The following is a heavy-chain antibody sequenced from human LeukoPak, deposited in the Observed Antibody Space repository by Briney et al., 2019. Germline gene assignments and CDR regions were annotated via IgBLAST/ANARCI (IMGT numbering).Heavy chain of an antibody. J-gene: IGHJ6*02. V-gene: IGHV3-7*01. CDR3: ARGTYSSSWYFNYYYGMDV. D-gene: IGHD6-13*01. Sequence: GGSLRLSCAASGFTFSSYWMSWVRQAPGKGLEWVANIKQDGSKKYYVDSVKGRFTISRDNAKNSLYLQMNSLRAEDTAVYYCARGTYSSSWYFNYYYGMDVWGQGTTVTVSS. CDR1: GFTFSSYW. CDR2: IKQDGSKK.